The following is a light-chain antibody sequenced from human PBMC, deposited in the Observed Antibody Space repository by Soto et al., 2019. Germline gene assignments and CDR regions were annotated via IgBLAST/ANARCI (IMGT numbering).Light chain of an antibody. J-gene: IGLJ2*01. CDR1: SSDVGGYIY. CDR3: SSYTSSSTVV. CDR2: DVS. Sequence: QSALTQPASVSGSPGQSITISCTGTSSDVGGYIYVSWYQQHPGKAPKLMIYDVSNRPSGVSNRFSGSKSGNTASLTISGLQAEDEADHYCSSYTSSSTVVFGGGTKVTVL. V-gene: IGLV2-14*01.